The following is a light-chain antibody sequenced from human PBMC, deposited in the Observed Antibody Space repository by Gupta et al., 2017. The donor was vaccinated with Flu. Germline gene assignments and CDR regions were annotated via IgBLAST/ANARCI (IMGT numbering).Light chain of an antibody. Sequence: QSALTQPASVSGSPGQSIAISCTGTSGDLGRYNYVSRYQQHPGKAPKLMMCEVSNRPSGVSDRFSGSKSGNTASLTISGLQAEDEAEYYCSSYKDTNTLCVFGGGTKLTVL. J-gene: IGLJ3*02. CDR3: SSYKDTNTLCV. CDR1: SGDLGRYNY. CDR2: EVS. V-gene: IGLV2-14*01.